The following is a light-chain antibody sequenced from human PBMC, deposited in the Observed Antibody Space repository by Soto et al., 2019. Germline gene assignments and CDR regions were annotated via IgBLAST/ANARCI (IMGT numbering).Light chain of an antibody. CDR3: EQYDKSIT. CDR1: ERIYSAY. CDR2: GTS. Sequence: EVVLTQSPGTLSLSRGERATLSCRASERIYSAYLGWYQQKPGQAPRLLIYGTSSRATGIPDRFSGSGSGTDFTLTINRLEPEDFAVYYCEQYDKSITFGGGTKVDIK. J-gene: IGKJ4*01. V-gene: IGKV3-20*01.